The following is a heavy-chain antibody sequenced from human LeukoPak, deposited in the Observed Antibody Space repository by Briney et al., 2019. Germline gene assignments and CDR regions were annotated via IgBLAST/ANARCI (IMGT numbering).Heavy chain of an antibody. J-gene: IGHJ6*03. CDR2: MNPNSGNT. Sequence: ASVKVSFKASGYTFTSYDINWVRQAPGQGLGWMGWMNPNSGNTCYAHKFQGRVTITRNTSITTAYMELSSLRSEDTAVYYCAGGKRRGIVATIRGNYYYYYMDVWGKGTTVTVSS. V-gene: IGHV1-8*03. CDR1: GYTFTSYD. CDR3: AGGKRRGIVATIRGNYYYYYMDV. D-gene: IGHD5-12*01.